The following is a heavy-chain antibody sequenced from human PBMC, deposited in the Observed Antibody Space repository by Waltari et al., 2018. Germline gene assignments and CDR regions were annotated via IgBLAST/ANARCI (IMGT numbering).Heavy chain of an antibody. V-gene: IGHV4-4*02. D-gene: IGHD6-19*01. CDR2: IHRTGSS. CDR1: RGSPSDINL. J-gene: IGHJ4*02. Sequence: QVQLQESGPRLVKPSGTLSLTCVDSRGSPSDINLWIGIRQAPGEGLEWLGEIHRTGSSNYNPSLKSRLTMSVDRSNSQVSMKLKSVTAADTAVYFCATSSFVAVLDSWGRGTLVTVSS. CDR3: ATSSFVAVLDS.